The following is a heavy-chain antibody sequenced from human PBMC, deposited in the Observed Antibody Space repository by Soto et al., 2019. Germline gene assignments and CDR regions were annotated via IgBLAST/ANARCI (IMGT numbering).Heavy chain of an antibody. J-gene: IGHJ4*02. CDR2: IYPAASDA. Sequence: GESLKISCKGSGYSFSNYWIAWLRQAPGKGLEWVGVIYPAASDARYSPSFQGQVTISVDNSISTAYLQWSSLTASDTAIYYCARLPCLSATCYTGSRPLFDYWGRGALVTVSS. D-gene: IGHD3-16*02. CDR3: ARLPCLSATCYTGSRPLFDY. V-gene: IGHV5-51*01. CDR1: GYSFSNYW.